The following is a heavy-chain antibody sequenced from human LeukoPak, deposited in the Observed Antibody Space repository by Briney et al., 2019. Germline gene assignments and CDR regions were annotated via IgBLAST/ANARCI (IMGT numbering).Heavy chain of an antibody. CDR1: GFSFSRNG. D-gene: IGHD4-17*01. V-gene: IGHV3-30*03. CDR2: ISYDGSDK. J-gene: IGHJ1*01. Sequence: GGSLRLSCAASGFSFSRNGLHWVRQAPGKGLEWVAVISYDGSDKYHADSVKGRFTISRDNSKNTLYLQMNSLRAEGTAVYFCASTVTSNKVQHWGQGTLLTVSS. CDR3: ASTVTSNKVQH.